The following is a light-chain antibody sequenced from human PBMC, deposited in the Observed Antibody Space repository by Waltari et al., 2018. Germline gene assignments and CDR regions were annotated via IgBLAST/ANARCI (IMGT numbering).Light chain of an antibody. CDR3: QTYDNSLSGWV. CDR1: SSNIGAPYD. V-gene: IGLV1-40*01. J-gene: IGLJ3*02. Sequence: QSVLTQPPSVSGAPGQGVTISCAGNSSNIGAPYDVLWYRHLPGTTPNLLVYSSTNPPSGVPDRFAGSKSDTSASLAITGLQAEDEADYYCQTYDNSLSGWVFGGGTKLTVL. CDR2: SST.